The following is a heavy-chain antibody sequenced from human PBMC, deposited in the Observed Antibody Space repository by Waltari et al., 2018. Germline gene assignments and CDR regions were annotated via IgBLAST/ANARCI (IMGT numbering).Heavy chain of an antibody. Sequence: QVQLQESGPGLVKPSQTLYLTCTVSGGSISSGGYYWSWIRQHPGKGLEWIGYIYYSGSTYYNPSLKSRVTISVDTSKNQFSLKLSSVTAADTAVYYCARIVVVPAAMGVDYWGQGTLVTVSS. V-gene: IGHV4-31*03. D-gene: IGHD2-2*01. CDR3: ARIVVVPAAMGVDY. CDR1: GGSISSGGYY. J-gene: IGHJ4*02. CDR2: IYYSGST.